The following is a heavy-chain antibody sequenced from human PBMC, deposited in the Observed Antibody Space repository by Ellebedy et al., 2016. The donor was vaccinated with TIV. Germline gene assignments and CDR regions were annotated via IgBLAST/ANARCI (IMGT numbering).Heavy chain of an antibody. J-gene: IGHJ3*02. Sequence: SETLSLTXTVSGGSINGYYWSWIRQPPGKGLEWIGYIYYSGSTNYNPSLKSRVTISVDTSKNQFSLKLSSVTAANTAVYYCAREFADYGDYEDAFDIWGQGTMVTVSS. CDR2: IYYSGST. CDR1: GGSINGYY. CDR3: AREFADYGDYEDAFDI. V-gene: IGHV4-59*01. D-gene: IGHD4-17*01.